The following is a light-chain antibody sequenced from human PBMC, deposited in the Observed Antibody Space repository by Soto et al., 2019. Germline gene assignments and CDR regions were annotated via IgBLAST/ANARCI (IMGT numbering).Light chain of an antibody. CDR3: QQCGSSST. CDR2: GAS. Sequence: EIVLTPSPGTLSLSPGERATLSCRASQTFSNSFLSWFQQIPGQAPRLLIYGASMRATGIPDRFSGSGSGTDFTLTISRLEPEDFAVYYCQQCGSSSTFGQGTRLKIK. V-gene: IGKV3-20*01. CDR1: QTFSNSF. J-gene: IGKJ5*01.